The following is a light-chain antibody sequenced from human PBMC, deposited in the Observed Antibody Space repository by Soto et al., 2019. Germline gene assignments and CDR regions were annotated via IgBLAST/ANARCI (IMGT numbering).Light chain of an antibody. CDR3: SSYTGSSTLYV. J-gene: IGLJ1*01. CDR1: SSDVRGYNY. Sequence: QSALTQPASVSGSPGQSITISCTGTSSDVRGYNYVSWYQQQPGKAPKLMIYDVSNRPLGVSNRFSGSKSGNTASLTISGLQAEDEADYYCSSYTGSSTLYVFGTGTKLTVL. V-gene: IGLV2-14*01. CDR2: DVS.